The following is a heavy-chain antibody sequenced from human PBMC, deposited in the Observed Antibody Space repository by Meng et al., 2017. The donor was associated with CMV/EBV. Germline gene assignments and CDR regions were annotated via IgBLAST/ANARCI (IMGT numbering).Heavy chain of an antibody. Sequence: TFSSYAISWVRQAPGQALEWMGGIIPIFGTANYAQKFQGRATITTDESTSTAYMELSSLRSEDTAVYYCARSLRYCSSTSCYTPVGYWGQGTLVTVSS. CDR3: ARSLRYCSSTSCYTPVGY. J-gene: IGHJ4*02. CDR1: TFSSYA. D-gene: IGHD2-2*02. CDR2: IIPIFGTA. V-gene: IGHV1-69*05.